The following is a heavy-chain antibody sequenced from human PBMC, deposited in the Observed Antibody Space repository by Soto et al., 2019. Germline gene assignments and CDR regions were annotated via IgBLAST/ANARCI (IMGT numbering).Heavy chain of an antibody. Sequence: QVQLVQSGAEVKKSGASVKVSCKASAYTFTSYGISWVRQAPGQGLEWMGWISAYNGNTNYAQKLQGRLTMTTDTSTSTAYMELRSLRSGDTAVYYCARVWPRYCSSTSCFGPDYWGQGTLVTVSS. CDR3: ARVWPRYCSSTSCFGPDY. CDR1: AYTFTSYG. D-gene: IGHD2-2*01. CDR2: ISAYNGNT. V-gene: IGHV1-18*04. J-gene: IGHJ4*02.